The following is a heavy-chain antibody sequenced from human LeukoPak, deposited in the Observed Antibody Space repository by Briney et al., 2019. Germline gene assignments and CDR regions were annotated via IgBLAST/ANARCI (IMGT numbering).Heavy chain of an antibody. V-gene: IGHV3-7*01. CDR1: GFTFSSYG. J-gene: IGHJ6*02. CDR2: IKQDGSEK. Sequence: GGSLRLSSAASGFTFSSYGMSWVRQAPGKGLEWVANIKQDGSEKHYVDSVKGRFTISRDNAKNSLYLQMNSLRAEDTAVYYCARVYCSSTSCYRYYYGMDVWGQGTTVTVSS. D-gene: IGHD2-2*02. CDR3: ARVYCSSTSCYRYYYGMDV.